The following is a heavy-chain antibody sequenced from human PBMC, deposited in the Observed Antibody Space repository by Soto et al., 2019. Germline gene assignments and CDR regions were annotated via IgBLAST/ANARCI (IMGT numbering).Heavy chain of an antibody. V-gene: IGHV3-30*18. Sequence: GGSLRLSCAASGFTFSSYGMHWVRQAPGKGLEWVAVISYDGSNKYYADSVKGRFTISRDNSKNTLYLQMNSLRAEDTAVYYCAKDQAREPPFDAFDIWGQGTMVTVSS. CDR3: AKDQAREPPFDAFDI. CDR1: GFTFSSYG. CDR2: ISYDGSNK. J-gene: IGHJ3*02.